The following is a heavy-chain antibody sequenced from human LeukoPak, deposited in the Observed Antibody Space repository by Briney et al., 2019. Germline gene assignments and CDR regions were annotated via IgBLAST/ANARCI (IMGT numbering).Heavy chain of an antibody. Sequence: SETLSLTCTVSGGSISNYYWSWIRQPAGKGLEWIGEIFHSGGTNYNPSLKSRVTISVDKPKNQFSLKLSSVTAADTAVYYCARVLSGSNFDYWGQGTLVTVSS. CDR2: IFHSGGT. J-gene: IGHJ4*02. V-gene: IGHV4-59*12. CDR3: ARVLSGSNFDY. CDR1: GGSISNYY. D-gene: IGHD3-22*01.